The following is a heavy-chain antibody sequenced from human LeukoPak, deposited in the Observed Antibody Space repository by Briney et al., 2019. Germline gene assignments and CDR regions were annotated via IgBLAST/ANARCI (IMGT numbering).Heavy chain of an antibody. D-gene: IGHD3-10*01. CDR1: GFTFSNAW. CDR3: RAHPAYYYGSGSYYNSLEGGYFDY. Sequence: GSLRLSCAASGFTFSNAWMSWVRQAPGKGLEWVGRIKSKTDGGTTEYGASVKGRFTISRDDSKSIAYLQMNSLKTEDTAVYYCRAHPAYYYGSGSYYNSLEGGYFDYWGQGTLVTVSS. V-gene: IGHV3-15*01. CDR2: IKSKTDGGTT. J-gene: IGHJ4*02.